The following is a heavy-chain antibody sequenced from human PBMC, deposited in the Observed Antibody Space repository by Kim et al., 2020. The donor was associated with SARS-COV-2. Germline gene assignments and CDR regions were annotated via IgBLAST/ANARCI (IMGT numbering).Heavy chain of an antibody. CDR3: ARDLFRGVQDYLVY. D-gene: IGHD3-10*01. J-gene: IGHJ4*02. V-gene: IGHV3-30*04. CDR1: GFTFNNYA. Sequence: GGSLRLSCAASGFTFNNYAMHWVRQAPGKGLEWVAVISHDGGTQYYSDSVQGRFSISRDNSKNTLYLQMNSLRPEDTAAYYCARDLFRGVQDYLVYWSQG. CDR2: ISHDGGTQ.